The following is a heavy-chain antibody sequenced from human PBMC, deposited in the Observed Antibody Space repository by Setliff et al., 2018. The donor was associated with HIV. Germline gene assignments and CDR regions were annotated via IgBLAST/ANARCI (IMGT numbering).Heavy chain of an antibody. D-gene: IGHD3-22*01. V-gene: IGHV4-39*01. CDR2: IYYSGST. CDR1: SGSISNSRYY. CDR3: ASRVYYYDSSGYFREEGFDP. J-gene: IGHJ5*02. Sequence: SETLSLTCTVSSGSISNSRYYWSWIRQPPGKGLEWIGSIYYSGSTYYNPSLKSRVTISVDTSKNQFSLKLSSVTAADAAVYYCASRVYYYDSSGYFREEGFDPWGQGTLVT.